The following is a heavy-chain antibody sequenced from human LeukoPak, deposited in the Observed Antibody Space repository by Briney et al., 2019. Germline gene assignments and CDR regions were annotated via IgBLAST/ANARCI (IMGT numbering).Heavy chain of an antibody. Sequence: ASVKVSCKASGYTFTGYYMHWVRQAPGQGLEWMRWINPNSGSTNYAQKFQGRVTMTRDTSISTAYMELSRLRSDDTAVYYCARDPFRIAARPFDYWGQGTLVTVSS. J-gene: IGHJ4*02. CDR2: INPNSGST. D-gene: IGHD6-6*01. CDR1: GYTFTGYY. V-gene: IGHV1-2*02. CDR3: ARDPFRIAARPFDY.